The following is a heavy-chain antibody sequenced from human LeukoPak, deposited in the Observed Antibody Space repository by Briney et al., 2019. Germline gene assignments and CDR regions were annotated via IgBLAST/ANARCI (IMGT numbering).Heavy chain of an antibody. CDR3: AKQKGGQPATYNWFDR. Sequence: EPGGSLRLSCAASGFTFSSYWMHWVRHAPGKGLEWVSAISGSGGSTYYADSVKGRFTISRDNSKNTLYLQMNSLRAEDTAVYYCAKQKGGQPATYNWFDRWGQGTLVTVSS. D-gene: IGHD5-12*01. J-gene: IGHJ5*02. CDR2: ISGSGGST. CDR1: GFTFSSYW. V-gene: IGHV3-23*01.